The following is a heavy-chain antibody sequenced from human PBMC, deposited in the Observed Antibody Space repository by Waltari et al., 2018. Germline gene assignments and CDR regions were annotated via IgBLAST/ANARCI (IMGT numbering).Heavy chain of an antibody. Sequence: QGQFVESGGGVVQPGRSLRLTCTASGFIFGNYGMHWVRQAPGKGLEWVAVISFDRLDKRYADSVKGRFTISRDNSKNTLFLELNSLTTDDTGVYFCAKANRHSGQDNWFDPWGHGAPVTVSS. CDR1: GFIFGNYG. V-gene: IGHV3-30*18. CDR2: ISFDRLDK. J-gene: IGHJ5*02. D-gene: IGHD2-15*01. CDR3: AKANRHSGQDNWFDP.